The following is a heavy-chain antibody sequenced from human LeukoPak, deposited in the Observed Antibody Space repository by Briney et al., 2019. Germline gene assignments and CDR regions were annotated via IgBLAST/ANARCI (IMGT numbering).Heavy chain of an antibody. Sequence: PSETLSLTCTVSGVSISSSSYYWSWIRQPPGKGLEWIGYIYYSGSTYYNPSLKSRVTISVDTSKNQFSLKLSSVTAADTAVYYCARTARYGTFDYWGQGTLVTVSS. J-gene: IGHJ4*02. CDR3: ARTARYGTFDY. CDR1: GVSISSSSYY. CDR2: IYYSGST. V-gene: IGHV4-30-4*08. D-gene: IGHD3-9*01.